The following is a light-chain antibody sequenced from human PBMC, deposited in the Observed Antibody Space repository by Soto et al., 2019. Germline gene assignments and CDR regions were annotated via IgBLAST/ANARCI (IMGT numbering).Light chain of an antibody. J-gene: IGKJ1*01. CDR3: QPYNSYWT. V-gene: IGKV1-5*03. Sequence: DIQMTQSPSTLSASVGDRVTITCRASQSISSWLAWYQQKPGKAPKLLIYKASSLESGVRSRFSGSGSGTEFTLTISSLQPDDFATYYCQPYNSYWTFGQGIKVEIK. CDR2: KAS. CDR1: QSISSW.